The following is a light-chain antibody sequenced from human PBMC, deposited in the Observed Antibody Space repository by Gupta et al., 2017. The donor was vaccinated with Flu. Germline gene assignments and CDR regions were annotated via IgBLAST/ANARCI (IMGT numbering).Light chain of an antibody. J-gene: IGKJ2*01. V-gene: IGKV2-30*01. Sequence: DVVMTQTPVSLPVTLGQPATISCKSSQSLVYADGNIYLNWFHQRPGQSPRRLIYKISNRDSGVPDRFSGSGLGTDFTLKITRVEAEDVGLYYCMQGSNWPYTFGQGTKLDIK. CDR3: MQGSNWPYT. CDR1: QSLVYADGNIY. CDR2: KIS.